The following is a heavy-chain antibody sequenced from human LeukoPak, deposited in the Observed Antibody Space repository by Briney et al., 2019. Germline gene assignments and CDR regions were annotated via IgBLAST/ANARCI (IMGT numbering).Heavy chain of an antibody. CDR3: ARDEPTVTTGPPVGS. D-gene: IGHD4-17*01. CDR2: INGYGSTT. J-gene: IGHJ4*02. CDR1: GFTFSSYS. Sequence: GGSLRLSCAASGFTFSSYSMNWVRQAPGKGLVWVSCINGYGSTTNYADSVRGRFTISRDNAKNTLYLQMNSLRAEDTAVYYCARDEPTVTTGPPVGSWGQGTLVTVSS. V-gene: IGHV3-74*01.